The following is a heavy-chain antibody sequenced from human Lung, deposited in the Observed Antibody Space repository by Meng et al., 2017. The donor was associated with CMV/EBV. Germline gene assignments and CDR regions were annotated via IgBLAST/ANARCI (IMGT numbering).Heavy chain of an antibody. CDR2: INPNSGAT. Sequence: ASXXVSXKASGYTFTNHNMHWVRQAPGQGLEWVGYINPNSGATNSAQTFQGRVTMTTDTSITTAYMELSRLTSDDTAVYFCANAALLGSYSVDVLGQGAAVTVSS. D-gene: IGHD3-16*01. V-gene: IGHV1-2*02. CDR3: ANAALLGSYSVDV. J-gene: IGHJ6*02. CDR1: GYTFTNHN.